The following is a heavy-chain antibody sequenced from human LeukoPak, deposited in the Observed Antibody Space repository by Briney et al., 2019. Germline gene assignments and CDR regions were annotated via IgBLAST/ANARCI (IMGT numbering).Heavy chain of an antibody. D-gene: IGHD5-12*01. V-gene: IGHV4-59*08. Sequence: PSETLSLTCTVSDGSFSSYYWSWIRQSPDKGLEWLGYIYASGITNYNPSLKSRLTISSDTSKNQFSLKLRSVTAADTAVYYCARQGYSAYEILDYWGQGTLVTVSS. CDR3: ARQGYSAYEILDY. J-gene: IGHJ4*02. CDR2: IYASGIT. CDR1: DGSFSSYY.